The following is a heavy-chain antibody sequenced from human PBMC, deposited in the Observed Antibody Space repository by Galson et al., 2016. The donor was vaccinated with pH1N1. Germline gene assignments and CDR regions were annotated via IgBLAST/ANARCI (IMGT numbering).Heavy chain of an antibody. CDR3: ATSRSIAGIHFDY. J-gene: IGHJ4*02. CDR2: IYPDDSDT. V-gene: IGHV5-51*03. Sequence: QSGAEVKRPGESLKISCQASGSTFTTYWIGWVRQMPGKGLEWMGIIYPDDSDTRYSPSFQGQVTISVDKSFSTAYLQWSSLKASDTAMYYCATSRSIAGIHFDYWGQGTLVTVSS. CDR1: GSTFTTYW. D-gene: IGHD1-20*01.